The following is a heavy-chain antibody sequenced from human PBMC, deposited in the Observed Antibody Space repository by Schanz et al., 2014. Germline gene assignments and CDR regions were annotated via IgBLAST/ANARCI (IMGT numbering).Heavy chain of an antibody. CDR3: ARDLISSGWYG. CDR1: GFTFSNHA. J-gene: IGHJ4*02. D-gene: IGHD6-19*01. Sequence: VQLVESGGGLVKPGGSLRLSCAASGFTFSNHALSWVRQAPGKGLEWVSSISSSSSYISYADSVKGRFTISRDNAKNSLYLQMNSLRVEDTAVYYCARDLISSGWYGWGQGTLVTVSS. V-gene: IGHV3-21*04. CDR2: ISSSSSYI.